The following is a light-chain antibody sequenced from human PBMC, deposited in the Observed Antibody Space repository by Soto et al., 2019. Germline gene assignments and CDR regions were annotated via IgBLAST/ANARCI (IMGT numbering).Light chain of an antibody. V-gene: IGKV3-20*01. Sequence: EIVLTQSPGTLSLSPLEIATLSFMAGQSVSSNYLAWYQQKPGQAPRLLIYAASSRATGIPDRFSGSGSGTDFTLTIDGLEPEDFVVYYCQQYGYSPITFGQGTRLEIK. CDR3: QQYGYSPIT. CDR1: QSVSSNY. CDR2: AAS. J-gene: IGKJ5*01.